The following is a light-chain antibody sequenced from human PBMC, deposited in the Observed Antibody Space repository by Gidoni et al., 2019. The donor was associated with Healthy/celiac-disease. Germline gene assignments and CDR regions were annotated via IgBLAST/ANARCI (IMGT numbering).Light chain of an antibody. J-gene: IGLJ3*02. V-gene: IGLV1-47*01. CDR1: SSNIGSNY. Sequence: QSVLTQPPSASGTPGQRVTFPCSGSSSNIGSNYVYWYQQLPGTAPKLLIYRNNQRPSVVPDRFSGSKSGTSASLAISGLRSEDEADYYCAAWNDSLSGWVFGGGTKLTVL. CDR3: AAWNDSLSGWV. CDR2: RNN.